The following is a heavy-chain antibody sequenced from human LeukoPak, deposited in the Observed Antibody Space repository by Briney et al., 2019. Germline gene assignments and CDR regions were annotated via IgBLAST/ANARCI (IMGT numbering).Heavy chain of an antibody. CDR3: ARWGVLGDTSTNWFDP. V-gene: IGHV4-4*07. J-gene: IGHJ5*02. D-gene: IGHD2-8*02. Sequence: SETLSLTCTVSGGSISSYYRSWIRQPAGKGLEWIGRIYTSGSTNYNPSLKSRVTMSVDTSKNQFSLKLSSVTAADTAVYYCARWGVLGDTSTNWFDPWGQGTLVTVSS. CDR1: GGSISSYY. CDR2: IYTSGST.